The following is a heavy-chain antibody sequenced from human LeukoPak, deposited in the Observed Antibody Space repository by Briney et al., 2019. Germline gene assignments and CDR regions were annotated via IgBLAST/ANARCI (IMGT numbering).Heavy chain of an antibody. CDR3: AREIFWSGYYSNLHFDY. J-gene: IGHJ4*02. CDR1: EFTFSSYR. D-gene: IGHD3-3*01. V-gene: IGHV3-21*05. CDR2: ISGSSSTYI. Sequence: GGSLRLFCTASEFTFSSYRMNWVRQAPGKGLEWVSYISGSSSTYIYYADSVKGRFTISRDNAKNSLYLQMNSLRAEDTAVYYCAREIFWSGYYSNLHFDYWGQGTLVTVSS.